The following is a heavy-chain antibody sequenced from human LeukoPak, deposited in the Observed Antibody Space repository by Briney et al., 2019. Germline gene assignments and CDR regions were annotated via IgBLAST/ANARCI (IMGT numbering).Heavy chain of an antibody. CDR2: ISGSGDDT. CDR3: AKDRVVIMPASLTY. V-gene: IGHV3-23*01. D-gene: IGHD2-21*01. J-gene: IGHJ4*02. CDR1: GFTFSSYA. Sequence: GGSLRLSCAASGFTFSSYAMSWVRQVPGTGLEWVSAISGSGDDTYYADFVKGRFTISRDNSKNTLYLQMNSLRAEDTAVYYCAKDRVVIMPASLTYWGQGTLVTVSS.